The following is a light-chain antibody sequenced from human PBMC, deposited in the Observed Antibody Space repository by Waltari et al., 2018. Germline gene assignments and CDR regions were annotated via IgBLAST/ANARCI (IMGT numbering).Light chain of an antibody. CDR2: DVS. J-gene: IGLJ1*01. CDR1: TSDIASYNL. V-gene: IGLV2-14*02. CDR3: SSYTSSSTYV. Sequence: QSALTQPAPVSGSPGQSLHPSCTGNTSDIASYNLVPWYQQFPGKAPKPRFYDVSNRPSGVSNRFSGSKSGNTASLTISGLQAEDEADYYCSSYTSSSTYVFGTGTKVTVL.